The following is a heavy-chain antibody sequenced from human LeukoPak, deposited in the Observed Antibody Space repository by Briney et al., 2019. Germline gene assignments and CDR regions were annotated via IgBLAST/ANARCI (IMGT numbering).Heavy chain of an antibody. Sequence: GGSLRLSCVPSGFSFSNYAMSWVRQAPGKGLEWLSSISGSGGSTHYVDSVKGRFTISRDKTKNTLYLQMNSLRAEDTAVYYCAKSSYYDASGYYREYYFDSWGQGTLVTVSS. CDR1: GFSFSNYA. D-gene: IGHD3-22*01. CDR2: ISGSGGST. J-gene: IGHJ4*02. CDR3: AKSSYYDASGYYREYYFDS. V-gene: IGHV3-23*01.